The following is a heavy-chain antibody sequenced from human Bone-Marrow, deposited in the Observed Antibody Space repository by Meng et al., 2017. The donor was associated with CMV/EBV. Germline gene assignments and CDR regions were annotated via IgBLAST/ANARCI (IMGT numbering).Heavy chain of an antibody. J-gene: IGHJ4*02. CDR2: ISYDGSNK. D-gene: IGHD6-19*01. CDR3: ARAEDSSGWSQLDY. CDR1: GFTFSSYA. Sequence: GGSLRLSCAASGFTFSSYAMHWVRQAPGKGLEWVAVISYDGSNKYYADSVKGRFTISRDNSKNTLYLQMNSLRAEDTAVYYCARAEDSSGWSQLDYWGQGTLVTVSS. V-gene: IGHV3-30*04.